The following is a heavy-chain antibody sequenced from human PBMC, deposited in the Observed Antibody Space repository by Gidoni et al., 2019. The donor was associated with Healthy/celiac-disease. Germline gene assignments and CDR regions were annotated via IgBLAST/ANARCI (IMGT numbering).Heavy chain of an antibody. J-gene: IGHJ4*02. V-gene: IGHV1-69*01. CDR3: ASSVAGTRSLDY. CDR1: GGTFSSYA. D-gene: IGHD6-19*01. Sequence: QVQLVQSGAEVKKPGSSVKVSCKASGGTFSSYAISWVLQDPGQGLAWMGWIIPIFGTANDAQKFQGRVTITADESTSTAYMELSSLRSEDTAVYYCASSVAGTRSLDYWGQGTLVTVSS. CDR2: IIPIFGTA.